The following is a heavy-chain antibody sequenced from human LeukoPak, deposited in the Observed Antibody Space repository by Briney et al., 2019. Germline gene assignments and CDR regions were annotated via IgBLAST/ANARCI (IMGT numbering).Heavy chain of an antibody. D-gene: IGHD5-24*01. V-gene: IGHV5-51*01. CDR2: IYPGDSNT. J-gene: IGHJ4*02. CDR1: GYSFTSYW. Sequence: GESLKISCKGSGYSFTSYWIAWVRQMPGKGLEWMGIIYPGDSNTRYSPSFQGQVTISADKSISTAFLQWSTLKASDTAMYYCARQTVRRDGYNFGQVDYWGQGTLVTVSS. CDR3: ARQTVRRDGYNFGQVDY.